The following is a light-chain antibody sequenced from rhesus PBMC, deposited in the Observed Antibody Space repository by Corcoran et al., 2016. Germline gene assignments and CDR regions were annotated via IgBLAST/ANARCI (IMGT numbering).Light chain of an antibody. Sequence: DIQMTQSPSSLSASVGDTVTITCLASQGISSYLNWFQQKPGKAPNILIYAASSLESGVPLRFSGSGSGTDFTLTVSTLQPEDFSVYYCLQHNSYPQTFGQGTKVEIK. J-gene: IGKJ1*01. CDR2: AAS. CDR1: QGISSY. CDR3: LQHNSYPQT. V-gene: IGKV1-28*03.